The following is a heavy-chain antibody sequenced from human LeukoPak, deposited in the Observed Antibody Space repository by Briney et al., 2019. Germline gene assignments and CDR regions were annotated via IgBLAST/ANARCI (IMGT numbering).Heavy chain of an antibody. V-gene: IGHV3-11*05. D-gene: IGHD5-12*01. J-gene: IGHJ4*02. Sequence: GGSLRLSCAASGFTFSDYYMSWIRQAPGKGLEWVSYISSSSSYTDYADSVKGRFTISRDNAKNSLNLQMNSLRADDTAVYYCARDSGYSGYSDYWGQGTLVTVSS. CDR3: ARDSGYSGYSDY. CDR1: GFTFSDYY. CDR2: ISSSSSYT.